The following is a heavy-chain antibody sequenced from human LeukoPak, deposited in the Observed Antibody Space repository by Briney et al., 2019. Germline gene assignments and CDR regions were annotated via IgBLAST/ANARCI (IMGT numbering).Heavy chain of an antibody. D-gene: IGHD3-3*01. J-gene: IGHJ6*02. Sequence: PSETLSLTCAVSGGSISSSNWWSWVRQPPGKGLEWIGEIYHSGSTNYNLSLKSRVTISVDKSKNQFSLKLSSVTAADTAVYYCARDVIDYDFWSGYSDYYYGMDVWGQGTTVTVSS. CDR3: ARDVIDYDFWSGYSDYYYGMDV. CDR1: GGSISSSNW. CDR2: IYHSGST. V-gene: IGHV4-4*02.